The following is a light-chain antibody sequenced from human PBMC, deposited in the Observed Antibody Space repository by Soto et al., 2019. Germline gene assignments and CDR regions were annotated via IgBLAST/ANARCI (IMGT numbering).Light chain of an antibody. CDR3: QQYGSSPFT. V-gene: IGKV3D-20*01. J-gene: IGKJ2*01. Sequence: EIVLTQSPATLSLSPGERATLSCGASQSVSSTYSAWYQQKPGLAPSLLIYDASSRATGIPDRFSGSGSGTDFTLTISRLEPEDFAVYYCQQYGSSPFTFGQGTKLEIK. CDR1: QSVSSTY. CDR2: DAS.